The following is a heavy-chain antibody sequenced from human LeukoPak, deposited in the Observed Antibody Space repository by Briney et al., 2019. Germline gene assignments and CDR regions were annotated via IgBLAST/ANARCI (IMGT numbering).Heavy chain of an antibody. CDR2: INHSGST. CDR1: GGSFSGYY. V-gene: IGHV4-34*01. J-gene: IGHJ5*02. D-gene: IGHD3-10*01. CDR3: ARDVLQAFGERKFDP. Sequence: SETLSLTCAVYGGSFSGYYWSWIRQPPGKGLEWIGEINHSGSTNYNPSLKSRVTISVDTSKNQFSLKLSSVTAADTAVYYCARDVLQAFGERKFDPWGQGTLVTVSS.